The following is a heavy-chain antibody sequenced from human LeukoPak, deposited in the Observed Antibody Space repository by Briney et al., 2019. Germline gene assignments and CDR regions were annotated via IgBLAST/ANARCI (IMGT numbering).Heavy chain of an antibody. J-gene: IGHJ4*02. D-gene: IGHD5-24*01. Sequence: TGGFLRLSCAASGFSFTTYSMNWVRQAPGKGLEWVSSISSSNSFIYYADSVKGRFTISRDNAKNSLYLQMNSLRAEDTAVYYCARDGGWLQYIDYWGQGTLVTVSS. CDR2: ISSSNSFI. CDR1: GFSFTTYS. V-gene: IGHV3-21*01. CDR3: ARDGGWLQYIDY.